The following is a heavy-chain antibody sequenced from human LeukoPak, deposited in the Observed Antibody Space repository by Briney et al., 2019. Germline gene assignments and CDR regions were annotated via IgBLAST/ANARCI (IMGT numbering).Heavy chain of an antibody. CDR3: ARPAGNSSRDFQH. D-gene: IGHD6-13*01. V-gene: IGHV5-10-1*01. CDR1: GYSFTTYW. CDR2: IDPSDSNT. Sequence: GESLKISCKGSGYSFTTYWISWVRQMPGKGLEWMGRIDPSDSNTNYSPSFQGHVTISADKSISTVYLQWSSLKASDTAMYFCARPAGNSSRDFQHWGQGTPVTVSS. J-gene: IGHJ1*01.